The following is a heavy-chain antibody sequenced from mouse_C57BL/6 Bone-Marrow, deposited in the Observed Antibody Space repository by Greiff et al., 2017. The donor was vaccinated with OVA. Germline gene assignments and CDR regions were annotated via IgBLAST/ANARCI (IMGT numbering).Heavy chain of an antibody. CDR3: ARKAYYSNSYWYFDV. J-gene: IGHJ1*03. CDR2: INPNHGGT. D-gene: IGHD2-5*01. V-gene: IGHV1-26*01. Sequence: EVQLQQSGPELVKPGASVKISCKASGYTFTDYYMNWVKQRHGKRLEWIGDINPNHGGTSSNQQFTGKATLTGDKSSSTAYMELRSLRSEDSAVYNCARKAYYSNSYWYFDVWGTGTTVTVSS. CDR1: GYTFTDYY.